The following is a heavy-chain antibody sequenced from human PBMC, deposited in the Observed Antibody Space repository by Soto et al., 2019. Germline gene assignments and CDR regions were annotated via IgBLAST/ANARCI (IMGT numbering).Heavy chain of an antibody. J-gene: IGHJ4*02. V-gene: IGHV1-46*01. CDR3: ARDRTSGGLFDY. Sequence: QVQLVQSGAEVKKPGASVKVSCKASGYTFTSYYMHWVRQAPGQGLEWMGMIGPSGGSTTYAQNFQGRVTMTRDTSTSTVYMELSSMGPEDTAVYYCARDRTSGGLFDYWGQGTLVTVSS. CDR2: IGPSGGST. CDR1: GYTFTSYY. D-gene: IGHD2-15*01.